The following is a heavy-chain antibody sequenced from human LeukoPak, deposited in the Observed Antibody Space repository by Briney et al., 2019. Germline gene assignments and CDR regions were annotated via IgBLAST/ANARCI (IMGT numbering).Heavy chain of an antibody. CDR3: ARERAVVDDAFDI. CDR1: GGSISRYY. D-gene: IGHD6-19*01. J-gene: IGHJ3*02. CDR2: IYYSGST. Sequence: PSETLSLTCTVSGGSISRYYWSWIRQPPGKGREWIGYIYYSGSTNYNPSLKSRVTISVDTSKNQFSLKLSSVTAADTAMYYCARERAVVDDAFDIWGQGTMVTVSS. V-gene: IGHV4-59*12.